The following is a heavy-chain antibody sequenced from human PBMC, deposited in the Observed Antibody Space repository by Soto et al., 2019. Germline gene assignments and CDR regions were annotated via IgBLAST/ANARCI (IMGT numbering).Heavy chain of an antibody. CDR3: PLPPSYGMDV. V-gene: IGHV3-15*07. CDR1: GFIFSNAW. J-gene: IGHJ6*02. CDR2: IKSKSDGGTT. Sequence: EVQLVESGGGLVKPGGSLRLSCAASGFIFSNAWMNWVRQAPGKGLEWVGRIKSKSDGGTTDYAAPVKGSFTISRDDSKNTLYLQMNSLKIEDTAVYYCPLPPSYGMDVWGQGTTVTVSS.